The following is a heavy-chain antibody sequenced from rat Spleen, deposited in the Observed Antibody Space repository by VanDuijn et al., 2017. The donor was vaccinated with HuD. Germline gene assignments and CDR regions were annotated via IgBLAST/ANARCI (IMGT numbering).Heavy chain of an antibody. Sequence: EVQLVESGGGLVQPGRSLKLSCVASGFTFSNYYMAWVRQAPKKGLEWVATISTSGSRTYYPDSVKGRFSISRDRTKSILYLQMNSLKSEYTATYYCARLDYSDWYSDFWRPGTMVTVSS. CDR3: ARLDYSDWYSDF. CDR1: GFTFSNYY. V-gene: IGHV5-25*01. J-gene: IGHJ1*01. CDR2: ISTSGSRT. D-gene: IGHD1-1*01.